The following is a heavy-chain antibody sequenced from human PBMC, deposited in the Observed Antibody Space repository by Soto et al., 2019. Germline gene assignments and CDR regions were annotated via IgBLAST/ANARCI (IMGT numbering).Heavy chain of an antibody. Sequence: QVQLVASGGGVVQPGRSLRLSCAASGFTFSSYGMHWVRQAPGKGLEWVAVISYDGSYKYYADSMKGRVTISRDNSKYTLYVQMSTMRADDTAVYYCAKEGSVVATTPDFDYWGQGTLVTVSS. CDR1: GFTFSSYG. D-gene: IGHD5-12*01. J-gene: IGHJ4*02. CDR2: ISYDGSYK. CDR3: AKEGSVVATTPDFDY. V-gene: IGHV3-30*18.